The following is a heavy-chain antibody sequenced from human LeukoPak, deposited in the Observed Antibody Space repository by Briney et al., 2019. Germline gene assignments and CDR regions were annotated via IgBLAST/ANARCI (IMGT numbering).Heavy chain of an antibody. J-gene: IGHJ4*02. CDR2: IIPILGIA. D-gene: IGHD5-18*01. V-gene: IGHV1-69*04. CDR3: ARELLQEYSYATRGFDY. CDR1: GGTFSSYA. Sequence: GASVKVSCKASGGTFSSYAISWVRQAPGQGLEWMGRIIPILGIANYAQKFQGRVTITADKSTSTAYMELSSLRSEDTAVYYCARELLQEYSYATRGFDYWGQGTLVTVSS.